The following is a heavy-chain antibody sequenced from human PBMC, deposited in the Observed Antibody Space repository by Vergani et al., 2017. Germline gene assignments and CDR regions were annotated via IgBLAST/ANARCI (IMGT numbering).Heavy chain of an antibody. CDR1: GGSISSGSYY. Sequence: QVQLQESGPGLVKPSQTLSLTCTVSGGSISSGSYYWSWIRQPPGKGLEWIGYIYYSGSTNYNPSLKSRVTISVDTSKNQFSLKLSSVTAADTAGYYCARGVGYEFWSGPTLYYYYYYMDVWGKGTTVTVSS. V-gene: IGHV4-61*01. J-gene: IGHJ6*03. CDR2: IYYSGST. D-gene: IGHD3-3*01. CDR3: ARGVGYEFWSGPTLYYYYYYMDV.